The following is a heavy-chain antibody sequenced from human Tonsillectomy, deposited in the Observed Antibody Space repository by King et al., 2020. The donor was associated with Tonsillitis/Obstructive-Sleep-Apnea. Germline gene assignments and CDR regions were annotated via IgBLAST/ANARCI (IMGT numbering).Heavy chain of an antibody. J-gene: IGHJ4*02. CDR1: GGSISSGGYY. V-gene: IGHV4-31*03. CDR3: ARDPTAMGPFDS. CDR2: IYYSGSS. Sequence: QLQESGPGLVKPSQTLSLTCTVSGGSISSGGYYWSWIRQHPGKGLEWIGYIYYSGSSYYNPPLKSRVTISVDTSKNQFSLKLSSVTAADTAVYYCARDPTAMGPFDSWGQGTLVTVSS. D-gene: IGHD5-18*01.